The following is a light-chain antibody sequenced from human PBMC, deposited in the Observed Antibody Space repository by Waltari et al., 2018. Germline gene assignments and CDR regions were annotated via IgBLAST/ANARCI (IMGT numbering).Light chain of an antibody. V-gene: IGKV1D-12*01. Sequence: DIQMTQPPSSVSASVGDTVTIPCRASQDISNQLTWYQQKPGKAPKFLIYDASTLESGVPSRFSGSGSGTDFTLTVRSLQPEDFATYYCQETNTFPITFGQGTRLEIK. J-gene: IGKJ5*01. CDR2: DAS. CDR1: QDISNQ. CDR3: QETNTFPIT.